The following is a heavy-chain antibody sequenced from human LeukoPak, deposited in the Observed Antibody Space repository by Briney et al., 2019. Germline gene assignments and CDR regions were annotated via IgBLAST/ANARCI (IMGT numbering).Heavy chain of an antibody. CDR2: IYHSGST. CDR1: GGSISSGGYY. V-gene: IGHV4-30-2*01. J-gene: IGHJ5*02. D-gene: IGHD5-24*01. CDR3: ARGPETATQNWLDP. Sequence: PSQTLSLTCTVSGGSISSGGYYWSWIRQPPGKGLEWIGYIYHSGSTYYNPSLKSRVTISVDRSKNQFSLKLSSVTAADTAVYYCARGPETATQNWLDPWGQGTLVTVSS.